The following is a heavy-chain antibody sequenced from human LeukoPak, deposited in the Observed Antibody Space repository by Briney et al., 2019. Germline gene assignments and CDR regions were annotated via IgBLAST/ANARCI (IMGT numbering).Heavy chain of an antibody. CDR2: IYWDDDK. Sequence: KESGPTLVKPTQTLTLTRTFSGFSLSTSGVGVGWIRQPPGKALAWLAFIYWDDDKRYGPSLKSRLTITKDPSKNPVVLTMTNMDPVDTATYYCARQKGTYYDFWSGHYYYYYMDVWGKGTTVTVSS. CDR3: ARQKGTYYDFWSGHYYYYYMDV. CDR1: GFSLSTSGVG. J-gene: IGHJ6*03. V-gene: IGHV2-5*05. D-gene: IGHD3-3*01.